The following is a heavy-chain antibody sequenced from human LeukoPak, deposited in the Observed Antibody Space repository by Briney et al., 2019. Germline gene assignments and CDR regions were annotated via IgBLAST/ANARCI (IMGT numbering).Heavy chain of an antibody. V-gene: IGHV4-39*07. CDR2: IYYSGST. D-gene: IGHD6-25*01. CDR1: GGSISSSSYY. CDR3: ARGLHLGIAAVPPQKNYYMDV. Sequence: PSETLSLTCTVSGGSISSSSYYWGWIRQPPGKGLEWIGSIYYSGSTYYNPSLKSRVTISVDTSKNQFSLKLSSVTAADTAVYYCARGLHLGIAAVPPQKNYYMDVWGKGTTVTVSS. J-gene: IGHJ6*03.